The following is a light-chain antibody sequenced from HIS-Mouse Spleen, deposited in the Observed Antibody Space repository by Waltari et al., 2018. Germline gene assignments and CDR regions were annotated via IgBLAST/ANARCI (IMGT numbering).Light chain of an antibody. CDR1: SSDVGSYNL. Sequence: QSALTQPASVSGSPGHSITISCTGTSSDVGSYNLVSCYHQHPGKAPKLMIYEGSKRPSGVSNRFSGSKSGNTASLTISGLQAEDEADYYCCSYAGSSTWVFGGGTKLTVL. J-gene: IGLJ3*02. V-gene: IGLV2-23*01. CDR2: EGS. CDR3: CSYAGSSTWV.